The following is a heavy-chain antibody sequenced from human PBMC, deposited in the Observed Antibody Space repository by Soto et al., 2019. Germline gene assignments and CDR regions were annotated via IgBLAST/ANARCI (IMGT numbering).Heavy chain of an antibody. J-gene: IGHJ4*02. CDR1: GFTVSNLY. CDR2: ISSGGST. V-gene: IGHV3-66*01. Sequence: AQLVESGGGLVQPGGSLRLSCAASGFTVSNLYMTWVRQAPGKGLQWVAVISSGGSTYYADSVKGRFTISRDNSKNTLYLEMNSLRAEDTAVYYCARDTLGGAYDFLHGGQGTLVTVSS. D-gene: IGHD3-3*01. CDR3: ARDTLGGAYDFLH.